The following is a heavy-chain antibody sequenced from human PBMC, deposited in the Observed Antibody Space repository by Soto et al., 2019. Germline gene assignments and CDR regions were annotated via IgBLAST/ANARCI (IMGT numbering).Heavy chain of an antibody. D-gene: IGHD1-26*01. CDR3: ANSGSYSNYYYGMDV. CDR1: GGSIIISNW. CDR2: IYYSGST. Sequence: SETLSLTCTVSGGSIIISNWWSWFLHPPGKGLEWIGSIYYSGSTYYNPSLKSRVTISVDTSKNQFSLKLSSVTAADTAVYYCANSGSYSNYYYGMDVWGQGTTVTVSS. V-gene: IGHV4-39*01. J-gene: IGHJ6*02.